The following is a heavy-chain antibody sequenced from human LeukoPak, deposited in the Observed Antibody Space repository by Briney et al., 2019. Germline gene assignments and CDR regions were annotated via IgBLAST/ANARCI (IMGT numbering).Heavy chain of an antibody. CDR2: INAGNGNT. Sequence: ASVKVSCKASGYTFTSYVIHWVRQAPGQGLEWMGWINAGNGNTKYSQEFQGRVTITRDTSASTAYMELSSLRSEDMAVYYCAREDYDFWSGYGWFDPWGQGTLVTVSP. CDR1: GYTFTSYV. CDR3: AREDYDFWSGYGWFDP. D-gene: IGHD3-3*01. V-gene: IGHV1-3*03. J-gene: IGHJ5*02.